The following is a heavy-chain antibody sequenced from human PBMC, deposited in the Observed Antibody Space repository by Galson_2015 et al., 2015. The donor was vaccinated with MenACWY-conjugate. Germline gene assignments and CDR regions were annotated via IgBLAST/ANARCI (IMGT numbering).Heavy chain of an antibody. CDR1: GFTFSSYG. CDR2: IRYDGSNK. D-gene: IGHD1-26*01. J-gene: IGHJ4*02. Sequence: SLRLSCAASGFTFSSYGMHWVRQAPGKGLEWVAFIRYDGSNKYYADSVKGRFTISRDNSKNTLYLQMNSLRAEDTAVYYCAKDYQGGSYDDTFDYWGQGTLVTVSS. V-gene: IGHV3-30*02. CDR3: AKDYQGGSYDDTFDY.